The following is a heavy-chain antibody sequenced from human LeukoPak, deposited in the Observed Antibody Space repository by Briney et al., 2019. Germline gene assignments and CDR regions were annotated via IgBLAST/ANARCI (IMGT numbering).Heavy chain of an antibody. CDR1: GFTFSSYW. Sequence: PGGSLRLSCAASGFTFSSYWMHWVRQAPGKGLVWVSRINTNGSSTSYADSVKGRFTISRDNAKNTLYLQMNSLRAEDTAVYYCARGGYDFWSGFYDYWGQGTLVTVSS. J-gene: IGHJ4*02. D-gene: IGHD3-3*01. CDR3: ARGGYDFWSGFYDY. V-gene: IGHV3-74*01. CDR2: INTNGSST.